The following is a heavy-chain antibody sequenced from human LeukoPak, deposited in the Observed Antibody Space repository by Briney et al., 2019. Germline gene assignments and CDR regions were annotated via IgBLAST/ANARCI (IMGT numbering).Heavy chain of an antibody. CDR2: ISGSGGST. CDR3: VKDRCDRTTCPEV. CDR1: GFTFSTYA. D-gene: IGHD2-2*01. J-gene: IGHJ4*02. V-gene: IGHV3-23*01. Sequence: PGGSLRLSCTASGFTFSTYAMSWVRQAPGEGLEWVSGISGSGGSTYYTDSVKGRSTISRDNSKNTLHLQMSSLRAEDTALYYCVKDRCDRTTCPEVWGQGTLVTVSS.